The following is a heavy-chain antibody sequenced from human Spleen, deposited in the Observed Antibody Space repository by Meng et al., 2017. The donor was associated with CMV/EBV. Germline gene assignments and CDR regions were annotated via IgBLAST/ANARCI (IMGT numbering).Heavy chain of an antibody. CDR2: VFPGDSSA. Sequence: GGSLRLSCKGSGYTFTNHWIGWVRQMPGRGLEWMGIVFPGDSSAKYSPSFQGQVTLSADKSISTAYLQWNSLKASDTAKYYCARHDTDVCSSCYSFWGQGTLVTVSS. J-gene: IGHJ4*01. CDR1: GYTFTNHW. V-gene: IGHV5-51*01. D-gene: IGHD2-2*01. CDR3: ARHDTDVCSSCYSF.